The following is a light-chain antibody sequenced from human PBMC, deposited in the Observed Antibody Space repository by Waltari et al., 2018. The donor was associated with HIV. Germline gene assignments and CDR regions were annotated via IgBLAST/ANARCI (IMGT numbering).Light chain of an antibody. J-gene: IGLJ2*01. V-gene: IGLV1-40*01. CDR3: QSHDSSLSGFVV. CDR2: DDT. CDR1: GSNSGAGYH. Sequence: QSVLTQPPSVSGAPGQRVTISCTGSGSNSGAGYHVHWYHQLPGPAPRLLSRDDTTRPAGVPAGFSGSKSGTSASLAIPGLQPEDEADYDCQSHDSSLSGFVVLGGGTKLTVL.